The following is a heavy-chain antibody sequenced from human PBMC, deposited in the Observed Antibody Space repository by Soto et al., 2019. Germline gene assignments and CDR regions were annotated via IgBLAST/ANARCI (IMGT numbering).Heavy chain of an antibody. CDR2: IIPIFGTA. D-gene: IGHD3-10*01. V-gene: IGHV1-69*01. Sequence: QVQLVQAGAEVKKPGSSVTVSCKASGGTFSSYAISWVRQAPGQGLEWRGGIIPIFGTANYAQKFQGRVMIHADESTRTANIELSSLISEDTAVYYCAYAMVRGIRRTNWFDHWCQGPLVTVSS. CDR1: GGTFSSYA. CDR3: AYAMVRGIRRTNWFDH. J-gene: IGHJ5*02.